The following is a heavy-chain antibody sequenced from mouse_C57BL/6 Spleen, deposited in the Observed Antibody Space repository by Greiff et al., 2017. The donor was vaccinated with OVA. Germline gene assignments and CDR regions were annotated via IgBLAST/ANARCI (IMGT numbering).Heavy chain of an antibody. CDR2: ISDGGSYT. V-gene: IGHV5-4*01. J-gene: IGHJ1*03. Sequence: EVKLVESGGGLVKPGGSLKLSCAASGFTFSSYAMSWVRQTPETRLEWVATISDGGSYTYYPDNVKGRFTFSRANAKNNLYRHMSHLKSEDTAMYYCARDLGTTVVADWYFDVWGTGTTVTVSS. D-gene: IGHD1-1*01. CDR3: ARDLGTTVVADWYFDV. CDR1: GFTFSSYA.